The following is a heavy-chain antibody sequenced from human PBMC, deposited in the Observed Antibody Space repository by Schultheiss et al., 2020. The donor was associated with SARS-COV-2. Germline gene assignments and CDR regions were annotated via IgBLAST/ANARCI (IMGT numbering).Heavy chain of an antibody. V-gene: IGHV3-30*03. CDR3: ARGWTPYCSSTSCYAGGMDV. Sequence: GESLKISCTASGFPFSDHFMDWVRQAPGKGLEWVAVISYDGSNKYYADSVKGRFTISRDNSKNTLYLQMNSLRAEDTAVYYCARGWTPYCSSTSCYAGGMDVWGQGTTVTVSS. CDR1: GFPFSDHF. J-gene: IGHJ6*02. D-gene: IGHD2-2*01. CDR2: ISYDGSNK.